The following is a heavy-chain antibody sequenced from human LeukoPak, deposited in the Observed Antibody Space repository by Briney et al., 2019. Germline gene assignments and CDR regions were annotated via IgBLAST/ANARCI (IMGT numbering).Heavy chain of an antibody. V-gene: IGHV1-69*05. CDR3: ARELVTAIHFYFHY. J-gene: IGHJ4*02. D-gene: IGHD2-21*02. CDR2: IIPIFGTA. CDR1: GGTFSSYA. Sequence: SVKVSCKASGGTFSSYAISWVRQAPGQGLECMGRIIPIFGTADYAQKFQGRVTITTDESTSTAYMELSSLRSEDTAVYYCARELVTAIHFYFHYWGQGTLVTVSS.